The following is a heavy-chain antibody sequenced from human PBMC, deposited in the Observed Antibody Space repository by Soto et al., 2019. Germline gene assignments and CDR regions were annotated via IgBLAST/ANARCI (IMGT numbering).Heavy chain of an antibody. J-gene: IGHJ4*02. V-gene: IGHV3-74*01. CDR1: GFTFSSYW. CDR2: INSGGGTT. CDR3: AKDRLAGNFDY. Sequence: GGSLRLSCAASGFTFSSYWMHWFRQAPGKGLVWVARINSGGGTTTYADSVKGRFTISRDNAKNTLYLQMNGLRAEDTAVYYCAKDRLAGNFDYWGQGTQVTVSS.